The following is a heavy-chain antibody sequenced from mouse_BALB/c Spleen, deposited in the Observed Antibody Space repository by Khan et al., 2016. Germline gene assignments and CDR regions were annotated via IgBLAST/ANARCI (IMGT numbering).Heavy chain of an antibody. J-gene: IGHJ4*01. CDR1: GYTFSTYY. CDR2: IYPGNVNP. CDR3: AIARGDYRGFYAMDY. V-gene: IGHV1S56*01. Sequence: QVQLQQSGPELVKPGASVRISCKASGYTFSTYYMHWVKQRPGQGLEWIGWIYPGNVNPKYNEKFKGKATLTADKSSSTAYMQLSSLTSDDSAVFFCAIARGDYRGFYAMDYWGQGTSVTVSS. D-gene: IGHD2-13*01.